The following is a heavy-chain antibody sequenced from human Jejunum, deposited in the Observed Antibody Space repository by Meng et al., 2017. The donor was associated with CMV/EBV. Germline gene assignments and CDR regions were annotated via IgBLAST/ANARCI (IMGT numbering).Heavy chain of an antibody. CDR1: GVSLRNSPEG. CDR2: IFWNDDK. V-gene: IGHV2-5*01. J-gene: IGHJ5*02. Sequence: SGVSLRNSPEGVAWIRQPPGKALEWLAIIFWNDDKRYSLSLKNRLTITKDISKNQVLLTMTDMDPVDTGTYCCAPLLRSFEWSWGFDPWGQGTLVTVSS. D-gene: IGHD3-3*01. CDR3: APLLRSFEWSWGFDP.